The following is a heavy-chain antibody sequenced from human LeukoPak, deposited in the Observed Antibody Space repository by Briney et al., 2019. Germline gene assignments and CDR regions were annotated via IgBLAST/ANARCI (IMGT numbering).Heavy chain of an antibody. CDR3: SGGSHFDY. D-gene: IGHD1-26*01. V-gene: IGHV3-7*01. J-gene: IGHJ4*02. CDR1: GFPFSTHW. CDR2: INQDGSEK. Sequence: QPGGSLRLSCGTSGFPFSTHWMTWVRQAAGKGLEWVANINQDGSEKYHAASVKGRFTISRGNARNSLYLQMNSLRAEYTAVYYCSGGSHFDYWGRGSLVTVSS.